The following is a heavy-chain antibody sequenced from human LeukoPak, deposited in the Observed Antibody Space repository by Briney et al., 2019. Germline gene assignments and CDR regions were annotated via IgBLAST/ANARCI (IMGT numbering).Heavy chain of an antibody. J-gene: IGHJ5*02. CDR2: IFSSGST. D-gene: IGHD1-20*01. CDR1: GGSISSGSYY. Sequence: ESGPGLVKPSQTLSLTCTVSGGSISSGSYYWSWIRQPAGKGLECIGRIFSSGSTNYNPPLKSRVTISVDTSKNQFSLNLNSVTAADTAVYYCAKGARSNRYNWNGLINWFDPWGQGTLVTVSS. CDR3: AKGARSNRYNWNGLINWFDP. V-gene: IGHV4-61*02.